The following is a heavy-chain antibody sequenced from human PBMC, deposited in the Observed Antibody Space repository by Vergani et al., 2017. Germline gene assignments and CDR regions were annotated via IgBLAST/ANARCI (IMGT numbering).Heavy chain of an antibody. V-gene: IGHV4-34*01. CDR1: GRSFSDYY. J-gene: IGHJ4*02. CDR2: VNHGGST. D-gene: IGHD3-16*02. CDR3: ASIARAPTRRNPPPDY. Sequence: QVQLQEWGAGLLKTSETLSLTCGVSGRSFSDYYWSWIRQAPGMGLEWIGEVNHGGSTNYNPSLKSRVSISVDTSKNQLSLQLTSVTAADSALYFCASIARAPTRRNPPPDYWGQGILVTVSS.